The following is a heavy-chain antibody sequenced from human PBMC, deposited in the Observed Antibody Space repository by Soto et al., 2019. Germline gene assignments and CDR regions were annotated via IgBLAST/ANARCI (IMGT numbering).Heavy chain of an antibody. CDR2: ISSSSSYI. V-gene: IGHV3-21*01. Sequence: GGSLRLSCAASGFTFSSYSMNWVRQAPGKGLEWVSSISSSSSYIYYADSVKGRFTISRDNAKNLLYLQMNSLRAEDTAVYYCARDSSIAARRVPFDYWGQGTLVTVSS. CDR1: GFTFSSYS. D-gene: IGHD6-6*01. J-gene: IGHJ4*02. CDR3: ARDSSIAARRVPFDY.